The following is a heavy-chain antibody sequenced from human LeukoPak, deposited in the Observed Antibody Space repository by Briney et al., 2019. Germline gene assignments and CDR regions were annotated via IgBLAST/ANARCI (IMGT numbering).Heavy chain of an antibody. Sequence: ASVKVSCKVSGYTLTELSMHWVRQAPGKGLEWMGGFDPEDGETIYAQKFQGRATMTEDKSTDTAYMELSSLRSEDTAVYYCATNPSQNGGGSCYIYWGQGTLVTVSS. CDR2: FDPEDGET. V-gene: IGHV1-24*01. D-gene: IGHD2-15*01. J-gene: IGHJ4*02. CDR1: GYTLTELS. CDR3: ATNPSQNGGGSCYIY.